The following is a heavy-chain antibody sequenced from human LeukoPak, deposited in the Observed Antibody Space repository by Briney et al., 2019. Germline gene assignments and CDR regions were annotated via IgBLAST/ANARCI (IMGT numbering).Heavy chain of an antibody. CDR1: GFTFSSYG. CDR2: ISYDGSNK. D-gene: IGHD1-26*01. CDR3: AKDSGPRALT. Sequence: GGSLRLSCAASGFTFSSYGMHWVRQAPGKGLEWVAVISYDGSNKYYADSVKGRFTISRDNSRNTLYLQMNSLRAEDTAVYYCAKDSGPRALTWGQGTLVTVSS. J-gene: IGHJ5*02. V-gene: IGHV3-30*18.